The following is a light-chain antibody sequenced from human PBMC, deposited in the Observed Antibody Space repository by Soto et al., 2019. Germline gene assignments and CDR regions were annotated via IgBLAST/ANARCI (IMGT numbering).Light chain of an antibody. CDR1: SSNIGNNY. J-gene: IGLJ2*01. CDR3: ATWDRSLSVGV. CDR2: DND. V-gene: IGLV1-51*01. Sequence: QSVLTQPPSVSAAPGKKVTISCSGSSSNIGNNYVFWYQQLPGTAPKLLIYDNDKRPSGIPDRCSGSKSGTSATLGITGLQTGDEADYYCATWDRSLSVGVFGGGTKLTVL.